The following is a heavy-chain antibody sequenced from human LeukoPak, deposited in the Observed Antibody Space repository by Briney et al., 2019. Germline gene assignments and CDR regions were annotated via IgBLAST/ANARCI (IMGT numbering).Heavy chain of an antibody. CDR2: IYYSGST. D-gene: IGHD2-2*01. V-gene: IGHV4-39*01. Sequence: KPSETLSLTCTVSGGSISSSSYYWGWIRQPPGKGLEWIGSIYYSGSTYYNPSLKSRVTISVDTSKNQFSLKLSSVTAADTAVYYCARTSSVVVPFRRTYGFDPWGQGTLVTVSS. CDR1: GGSISSSSYY. CDR3: ARTSSVVVPFRRTYGFDP. J-gene: IGHJ5*02.